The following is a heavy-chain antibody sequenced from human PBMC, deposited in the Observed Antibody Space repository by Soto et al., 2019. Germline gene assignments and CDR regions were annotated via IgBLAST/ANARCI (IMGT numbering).Heavy chain of an antibody. J-gene: IGHJ3*02. D-gene: IGHD6-19*01. Sequence: GXSRRLSCAASGFTFSSYSLNWFRQAPWKGLEWVSYISSSSSTIYYADSVKGRFTISRDNAKNSLYLQMNSLRAEDTAVYYCARDATVARGAFDIWGQGTMVTVSS. CDR2: ISSSSSTI. CDR3: ARDATVARGAFDI. CDR1: GFTFSSYS. V-gene: IGHV3-48*01.